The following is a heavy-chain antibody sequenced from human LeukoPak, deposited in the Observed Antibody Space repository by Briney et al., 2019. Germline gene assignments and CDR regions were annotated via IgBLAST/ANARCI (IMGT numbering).Heavy chain of an antibody. CDR3: ARVAAVVTPEKLVGGFDL. CDR2: INTDGGST. J-gene: IGHJ2*01. CDR1: GLTFSSYW. Sequence: PGGSLRLSCAASGLTFSSYWMHWVRQAPGKGLVWVSRINTDGGSTTYADSMKGRFTISRDNAKNTLYLQTNSLRAEDTAVYYCARVAAVVTPEKLVGGFDLWGRGTLVTVSS. D-gene: IGHD4-23*01. V-gene: IGHV3-74*01.